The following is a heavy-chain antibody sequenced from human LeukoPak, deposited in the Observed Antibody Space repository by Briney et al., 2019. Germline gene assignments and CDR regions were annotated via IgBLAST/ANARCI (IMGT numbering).Heavy chain of an antibody. J-gene: IGHJ6*02. CDR3: AKVFERYLDNYGFDV. Sequence: GGSLRLSCACSRFTLSRYGMHGVRPAPGKGLEWVAVISKEGSNKKTADSVRGRPTISRDNSKSTLYLQMNSLTAENTAVYYCAKVFERYLDNYGFDVWGQGTTVTVSS. CDR2: ISKEGSNK. CDR1: RFTLSRYG. D-gene: IGHD3-9*01. V-gene: IGHV3-30*18.